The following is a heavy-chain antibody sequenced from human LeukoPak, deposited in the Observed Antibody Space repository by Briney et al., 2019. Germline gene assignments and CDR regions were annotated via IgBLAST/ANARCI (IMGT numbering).Heavy chain of an antibody. V-gene: IGHV4-34*01. CDR3: ARDPTTVVTVPYYFDF. Sequence: SETLSLTCAVYGGSFTGYHWNWIRQSPQRGLEWIGEINHRGHPHYNPSLESRLTISVDTSKNQFSLTPKSVTAADTAVYYCARDPTTVVTVPYYFDFWGQGTPVTVSS. CDR1: GGSFTGYH. D-gene: IGHD4-23*01. CDR2: INHRGHP. J-gene: IGHJ4*02.